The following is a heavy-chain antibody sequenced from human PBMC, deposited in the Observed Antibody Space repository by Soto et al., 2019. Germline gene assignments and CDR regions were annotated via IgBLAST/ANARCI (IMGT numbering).Heavy chain of an antibody. CDR3: ATGRTVASRFDY. D-gene: IGHD4-17*01. CDR1: GGYFSSFY. J-gene: IGHJ4*02. Sequence: QVQLQQWGAGLLKPSETLSLTCAVYGGYFSSFYWTWIRQPPGKGLEWIGEINHIGSTNYNPSLESRVTISLDTSKNQFSLKLSSVTAADTAVYFCATGRTVASRFDYWGQGTLVTVSS. CDR2: INHIGST. V-gene: IGHV4-34*01.